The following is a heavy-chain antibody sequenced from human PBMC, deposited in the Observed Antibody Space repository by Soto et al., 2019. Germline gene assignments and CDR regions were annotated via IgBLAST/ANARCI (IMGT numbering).Heavy chain of an antibody. CDR3: ASGRVIASSPLDY. V-gene: IGHV4-31*03. J-gene: IGHJ4*02. D-gene: IGHD2-21*01. CDR2: IYYSGAS. Sequence: TLSLTCSVSGVSISSGTYYWTWIRQHPGKGLEWIGYIYYSGASYFNPSLQNRISMSKDTSENQFSLNLSSVTAADTALYYCASGRVIASSPLDYWGQGTLVTVSS. CDR1: GVSISSGTYY.